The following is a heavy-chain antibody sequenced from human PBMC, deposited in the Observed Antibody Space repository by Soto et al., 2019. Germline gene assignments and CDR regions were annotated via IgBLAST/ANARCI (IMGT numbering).Heavy chain of an antibody. J-gene: IGHJ6*02. CDR1: GFTFSTYD. CDR3: ARAYLGRLPRRADYYYALDV. CDR2: IGSAHDP. D-gene: IGHD1-26*01. V-gene: IGHV3-13*05. Sequence: GGSLRLSCAASGFTFSTYDMHWVRQVPGKGLEWVSAIGSAHDPYYLGSVKGRFSISRENAKTSLYLQMNSLTTGDTAVYYCARAYLGRLPRRADYYYALDVWGQGTTVTVSS.